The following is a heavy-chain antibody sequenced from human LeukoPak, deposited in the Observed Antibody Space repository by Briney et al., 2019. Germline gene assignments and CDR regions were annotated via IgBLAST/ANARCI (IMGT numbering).Heavy chain of an antibody. CDR3: VKNNGWFHLAQ. D-gene: IGHD6-19*01. CDR1: GFNFRDHW. CDR2: IKTDGSET. V-gene: IGHV3-7*03. J-gene: IGHJ4*02. Sequence: PGGSLRLSCAASGFNFRDHWMDWVRQAPGKGLEWVGHIKTDGSETYYPDSLRGRFSISRDNTNNALYLQMNSLRVEDTAVYYCVKNNGWFHLAQWGQGTLVTVSS.